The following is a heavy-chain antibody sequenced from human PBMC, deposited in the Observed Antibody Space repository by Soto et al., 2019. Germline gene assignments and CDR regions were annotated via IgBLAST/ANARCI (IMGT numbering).Heavy chain of an antibody. D-gene: IGHD3-3*01. CDR3: ARGPPFWSGYHTSGSKNRQNSGMDV. CDR2: INHSGST. V-gene: IGHV4-34*01. J-gene: IGHJ6*02. Sequence: PSETLSLTCAVYGGSFSGYYWSWLRQPPGKGLEWIGEINHSGSTNYNPSLKSRVTISVDTSKNQFSLKLSSVTAADTAVYYCARGPPFWSGYHTSGSKNRQNSGMDVWGQGTTVTVSS. CDR1: GGSFSGYY.